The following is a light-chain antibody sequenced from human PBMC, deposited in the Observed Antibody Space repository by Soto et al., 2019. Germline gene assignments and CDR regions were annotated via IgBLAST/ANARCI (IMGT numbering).Light chain of an antibody. Sequence: DIQITQSPSTLSAFVGDRVXXXCRASQRISTWLAWYKQKPGKAPKLLIYKASTLKSGVPXRFSGSGSGTEFTLTISNLQPDDFATYYCQQDNTYSFGQGTKVDIK. CDR3: QQDNTYS. J-gene: IGKJ2*01. CDR1: QRISTW. CDR2: KAS. V-gene: IGKV1-5*03.